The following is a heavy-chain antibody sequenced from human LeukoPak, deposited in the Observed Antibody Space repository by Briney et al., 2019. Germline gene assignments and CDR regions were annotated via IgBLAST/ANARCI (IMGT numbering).Heavy chain of an antibody. CDR3: ARLLGSSGWHWFDP. V-gene: IGHV5-51*01. D-gene: IGHD6-19*01. Sequence: GESLKISCDGSGSTFNTYWIGWVRQMPGKSLEWMGIIYPDDSDTRYSPSFQGQVTISADKSISTAYLQWSSLKASDTALYYCARLLGSSGWHWFDPWGQGTLVTVSS. CDR1: GSTFNTYW. CDR2: IYPDDSDT. J-gene: IGHJ5*02.